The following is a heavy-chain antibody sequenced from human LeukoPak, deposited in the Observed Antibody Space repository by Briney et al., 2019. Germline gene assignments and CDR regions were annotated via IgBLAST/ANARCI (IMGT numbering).Heavy chain of an antibody. CDR2: ISSSSSYI. CDR1: GFTFSSYS. J-gene: IGHJ5*02. CDR3: ARDPPAASRYNWFDP. D-gene: IGHD6-13*01. V-gene: IGHV3-21*01. Sequence: GGSLRLSCAASGFTFSSYSMNWVRQAPGKGLEWVSSISSSSSYIYYADSVKGRFTISRDNAKNSLYLQMNSLRAEDTAVYYCARDPPAASRYNWFDPWGQGTLVTVSS.